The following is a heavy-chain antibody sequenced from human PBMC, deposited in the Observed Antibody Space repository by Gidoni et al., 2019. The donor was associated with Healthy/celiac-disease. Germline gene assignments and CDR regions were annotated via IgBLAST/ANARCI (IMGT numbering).Heavy chain of an antibody. CDR2: IKSKTDGGTT. D-gene: IGHD3-22*01. Sequence: EVQLVESGGGLLKPGGSLRPPCAASGFPFSNAWMNWVRQAPGKGLEWVGRIKSKTDGGTTDYAAPVKGRFTISRDDSKNTLYLQMNSLKTEDTAVYYSTTDNYYDSSGYSPDYWGQGTLVTVSS. V-gene: IGHV3-15*07. CDR3: TTDNYYDSSGYSPDY. J-gene: IGHJ4*02. CDR1: GFPFSNAW.